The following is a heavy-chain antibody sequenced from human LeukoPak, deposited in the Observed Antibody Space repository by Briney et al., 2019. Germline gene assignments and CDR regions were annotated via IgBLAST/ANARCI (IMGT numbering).Heavy chain of an antibody. J-gene: IGHJ4*02. D-gene: IGHD6-13*01. CDR3: ARVTGYVMEDYFDY. V-gene: IGHV4-4*02. CDR2: IYYSGST. CDR1: GDSISSNNW. Sequence: SETLSLTCAVSGDSISSNNWWSWVRQPPGKGLEWIGHIYYSGSTNYNPSLKSRVTISVDTSKNQFSLRLSSVTAADTAVYYCARVTGYVMEDYFDYWGQGTLVTVSS.